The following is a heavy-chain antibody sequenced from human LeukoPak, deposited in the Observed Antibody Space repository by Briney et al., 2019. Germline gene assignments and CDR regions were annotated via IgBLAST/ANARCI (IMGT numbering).Heavy chain of an antibody. D-gene: IGHD1-26*01. CDR3: ARVGSRGDWFDY. CDR2: INWNGGST. CDR1: GFTFDDYG. V-gene: IGHV3-20*04. Sequence: PGGSLRLSCAASGFTFDDYGMSWVRQAPGKGLEWVSGINWNGGSTGYADSVKDRFTFSRDNDKNSLYLQMNNLRVEDTGIYYCARVGSRGDWFDYWGQGTRVTVSS. J-gene: IGHJ5*01.